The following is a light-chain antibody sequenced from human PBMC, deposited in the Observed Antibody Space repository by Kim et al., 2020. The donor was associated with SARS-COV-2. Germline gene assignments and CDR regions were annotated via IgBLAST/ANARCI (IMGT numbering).Light chain of an antibody. CDR1: QSVSN. V-gene: IGKV3-20*01. CDR3: QQFANSLYT. Sequence: LSRSPGERATLSCRARQSVSNLAWYKWKTGQAPRVLNYGASSRATGIPDRFSGSGSGTDFTLTISRLEHEDFAVYYCQQFANSLYTFGQGTKLEI. J-gene: IGKJ2*01. CDR2: GAS.